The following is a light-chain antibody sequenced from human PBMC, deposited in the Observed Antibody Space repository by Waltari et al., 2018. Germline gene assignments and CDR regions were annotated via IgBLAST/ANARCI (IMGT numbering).Light chain of an antibody. Sequence: QSVLTQPPSTSETPGQRVTISSSGSSPNIGPSGFTWYQQVPGTAPKLLIRTDTQRPSGVPARFSGSKSGTSASLAISGLQSEDEANYFCAAWDDSLNDWVFGGGTKLTVL. V-gene: IGLV1-44*01. CDR1: SPNIGPSG. CDR2: TDT. J-gene: IGLJ3*02. CDR3: AAWDDSLNDWV.